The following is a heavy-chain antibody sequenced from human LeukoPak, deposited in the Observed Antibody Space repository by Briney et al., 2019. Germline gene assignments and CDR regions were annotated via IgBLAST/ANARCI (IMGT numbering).Heavy chain of an antibody. J-gene: IGHJ5*02. CDR1: GGSISSSSYY. V-gene: IGHV4-39*07. Sequence: SETLSLTCTVSGGSISSSSYYWDWIRQPPGKGLEWIGSIYYSGNTYYNPSLKSRVTISVDTSKNQFSLKLSSVTAADTAVYYCARSGLGFDPWGQGTLVTVSS. CDR2: IYYSGNT. CDR3: ARSGLGFDP. D-gene: IGHD3-10*01.